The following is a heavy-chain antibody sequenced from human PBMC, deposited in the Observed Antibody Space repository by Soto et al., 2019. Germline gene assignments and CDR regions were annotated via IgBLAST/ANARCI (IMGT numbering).Heavy chain of an antibody. CDR2: IYTSGST. Sequence: QVQLQESGPGLVKPSETLSLTCTVSGGSISSYYWSWIRQPAGKGLEWIGRIYTSGSTNYNPSLKSRVTMSVDTSKNQCSLNLSSVTAADTAVYYCARDRDSSGYSLYAFDIWGQGTMVTVSS. V-gene: IGHV4-4*07. D-gene: IGHD3-22*01. CDR1: GGSISSYY. J-gene: IGHJ3*02. CDR3: ARDRDSSGYSLYAFDI.